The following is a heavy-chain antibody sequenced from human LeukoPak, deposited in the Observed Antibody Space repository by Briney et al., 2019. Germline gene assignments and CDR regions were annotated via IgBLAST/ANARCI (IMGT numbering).Heavy chain of an antibody. V-gene: IGHV3-23*01. CDR2: ISGSGDRT. CDR1: GFTFSSYS. CDR3: ANSRGHGSGNL. D-gene: IGHD3-10*01. Sequence: GGSLRLSCAASGFTFSSYSMSWVRQAPGKGLEWVSGISGSGDRTYYADALKGRFTISRDNSKNTVYLQMDSLRAEDPAVYYCANSRGHGSGNLWGQGTLVTVSS. J-gene: IGHJ1*01.